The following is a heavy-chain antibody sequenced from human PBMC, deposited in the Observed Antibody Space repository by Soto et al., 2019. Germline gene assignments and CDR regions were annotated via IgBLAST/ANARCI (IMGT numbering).Heavy chain of an antibody. J-gene: IGHJ4*02. CDR3: ARGYLQGYSSSWWPTG. CDR2: IYYSGST. Sequence: QVQLQESGPGLVKPSQTLSLTCTVSGGSISSGGYYWSWIRQHPGKGLEWIGYIYYSGSTYYNPSLKSRVTISVDTSKNQFSLKLSSVTAADTAVYYCARGYLQGYSSSWWPTGWGQGTLVTVSS. D-gene: IGHD6-13*01. V-gene: IGHV4-31*03. CDR1: GGSISSGGYY.